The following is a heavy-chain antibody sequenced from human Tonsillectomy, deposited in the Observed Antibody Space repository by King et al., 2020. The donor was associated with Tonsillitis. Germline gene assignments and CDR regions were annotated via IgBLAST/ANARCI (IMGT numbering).Heavy chain of an antibody. CDR1: GLTVSSYH. V-gene: IGHV3-66*01. CDR2: IYGGCIP. D-gene: IGHD2-2*01. Sequence: VQLVESGGGLVQPGGSLRLSCAASGLTVSSYHMHWVRQAPGKGLEWVSVIYGGCIPSYSDSVKGRFTVSRDTSKNTVSLQMGSLRIEDTAVYYCATDEAAMLDFWGQGTLVTVSS. CDR3: ATDEAAMLDF. J-gene: IGHJ4*02.